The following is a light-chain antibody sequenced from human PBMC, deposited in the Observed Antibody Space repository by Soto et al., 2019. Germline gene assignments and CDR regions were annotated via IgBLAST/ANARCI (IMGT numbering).Light chain of an antibody. Sequence: QSVLTQPPSASGTPGQRVTISCTGTSSDVGGYNYASWYQQHPGKAPKLMIFEVSNRPSGVSNRFSGSKSANTASLTISGLQAEDEADYYCSSYTSSDTLVFGTGTKVTVL. V-gene: IGLV2-14*01. CDR3: SSYTSSDTLV. CDR1: SSDVGGYNY. CDR2: EVS. J-gene: IGLJ1*01.